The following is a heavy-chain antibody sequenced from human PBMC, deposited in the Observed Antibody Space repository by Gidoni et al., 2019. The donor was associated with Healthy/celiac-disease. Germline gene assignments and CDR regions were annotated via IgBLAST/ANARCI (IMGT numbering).Heavy chain of an antibody. CDR3: ARMGYCSGGSCYPIDY. CDR1: GGSFSGYY. V-gene: IGHV4-34*01. Sequence: QVQLQQWGAGLLKPSETLSLTCAVYGGSFSGYYWSWLRQPPGKGLEWIGEINHSGSTNYNPSLKSRVTISVDTSKNQFSLKLSSVTAADTAVYYCARMGYCSGGSCYPIDYWGQGTLVTVSS. J-gene: IGHJ4*02. CDR2: INHSGST. D-gene: IGHD2-15*01.